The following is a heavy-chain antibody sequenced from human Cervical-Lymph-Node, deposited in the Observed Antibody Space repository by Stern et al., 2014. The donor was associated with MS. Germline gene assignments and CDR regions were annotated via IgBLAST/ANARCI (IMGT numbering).Heavy chain of an antibody. CDR3: AKDRTSSYWGVDY. D-gene: IGHD6-19*01. Sequence: EVQLVESGGGLVQPGRSLRLSCAASGFNFGDYGMHWVRPAPGKGLEWVSGIRWNSDKIVYAESVKGRFTISRDNAKDSLYLQMDSLRVEDTALYYCAKDRTSSYWGVDYWGQGTLVTVSS. CDR2: IRWNSDKI. CDR1: GFNFGDYG. J-gene: IGHJ4*02. V-gene: IGHV3-9*01.